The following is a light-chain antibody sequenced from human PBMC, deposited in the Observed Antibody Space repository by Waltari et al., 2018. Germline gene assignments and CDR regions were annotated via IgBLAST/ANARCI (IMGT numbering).Light chain of an antibody. V-gene: IGKV1-5*03. CDR2: KAS. J-gene: IGKJ1*01. Sequence: DIQMTQSPSTLSASVGDRVTITCRASQSISVWLAWYQQKPGKAPKLLMHKASSLKSGVPSRVSGRGSETEFTLTISGLQPEDFVTYYCQQYNSYSVTFGQGTKVEVK. CDR1: QSISVW. CDR3: QQYNSYSVT.